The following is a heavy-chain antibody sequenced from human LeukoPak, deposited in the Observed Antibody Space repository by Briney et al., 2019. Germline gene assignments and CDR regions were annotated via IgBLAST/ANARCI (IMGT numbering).Heavy chain of an antibody. J-gene: IGHJ4*02. D-gene: IGHD4-17*01. CDR3: ARSSEAGGSDGDYDPYFDY. CDR2: IYYSGST. V-gene: IGHV4-59*01. Sequence: KPSETLSLTCTVSGGSISSYYWSWIRQPPGKGLEWIGYIYYSGSTNYNPSLKSRVTISVDTSKNQLSLKLSSVTAADTAVYYCARSSEAGGSDGDYDPYFDYWGQGTLVTVSS. CDR1: GGSISSYY.